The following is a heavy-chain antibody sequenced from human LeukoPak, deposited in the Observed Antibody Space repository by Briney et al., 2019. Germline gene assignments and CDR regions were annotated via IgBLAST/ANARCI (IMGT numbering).Heavy chain of an antibody. CDR1: GLTFSSYA. J-gene: IGHJ4*02. Sequence: GGSLRLSCAASGLTFSSYAMHWVRQAPGKGLEWVAVISYDGSNKYYADSVKGRFTISRDNSKNTLYLQMNSLRAEDTAVYYCARDLLDSSGSLGYWGQGTLVTVSS. CDR3: ARDLLDSSGSLGY. CDR2: ISYDGSNK. V-gene: IGHV3-30*01. D-gene: IGHD3-22*01.